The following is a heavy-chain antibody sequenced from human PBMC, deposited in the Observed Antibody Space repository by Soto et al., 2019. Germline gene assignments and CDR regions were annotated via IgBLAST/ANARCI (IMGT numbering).Heavy chain of an antibody. CDR2: IYYSGST. J-gene: IGHJ4*02. D-gene: IGHD3-22*01. CDR3: ARLWGYYTDF. V-gene: IGHV4-59*08. Sequence: QVQLQESGPGLVKPSETLSLTCTVSGGSISSDYWSWIRQPPGKGLEWIGYIYYSGSTNYNPSLTSRVTISVATSKNQFSLKLSSVTAADTAVYYCARLWGYYTDFWGQGTLVTVSS. CDR1: GGSISSDY.